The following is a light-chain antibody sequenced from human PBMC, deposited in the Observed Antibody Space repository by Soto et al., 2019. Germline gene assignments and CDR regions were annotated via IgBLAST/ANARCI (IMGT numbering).Light chain of an antibody. J-gene: IGLJ1*01. CDR2: GNS. V-gene: IGLV1-40*01. CDR1: SSNIGAGYD. Sequence: QSVLTQPPSVSGAPGQRVTISCTGSSSNIGAGYDVHWYQQLPGTAPKLLIYGNSNRPSGVPDRFSGSKSGTSASLAITGLQAEHEADYCCQSYDSSLSGSDVFGTGTQLTVL. CDR3: QSYDSSLSGSDV.